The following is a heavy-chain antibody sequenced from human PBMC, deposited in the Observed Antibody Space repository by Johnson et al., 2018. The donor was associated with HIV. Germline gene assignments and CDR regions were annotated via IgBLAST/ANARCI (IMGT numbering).Heavy chain of an antibody. CDR1: GFTIDDDA. CDR2: ISWNSDTI. J-gene: IGHJ3*02. Sequence: VQLVESGGGFVQPGRSLRLSCAPSGFTIDDDAIHWVRQAPGKGLEWVSGISWNSDTIGYADSVKGRFAISRDNAKISLYLQMNSLRAEDTALYYCATSGSHFAFDIWGQGTMVTVSS. D-gene: IGHD1-26*01. CDR3: ATSGSHFAFDI. V-gene: IGHV3-9*01.